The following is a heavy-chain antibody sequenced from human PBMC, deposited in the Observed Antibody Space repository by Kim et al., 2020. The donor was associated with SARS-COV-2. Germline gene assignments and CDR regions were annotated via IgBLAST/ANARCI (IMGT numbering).Heavy chain of an antibody. J-gene: IGHJ4*02. Sequence: SETLSLTCTVSGDSVNNSYWWNWVRQPPGKGLEWIGEIYRSGSTNSNPSLKSRVTISIDKSKNQFSLKLNSLTAADTAVYYCASRPIRNSWSTLGTYWGQGILVTVSS. CDR3: ASRPIRNSWSTLGTY. V-gene: IGHV4-4*02. CDR1: GDSVNNSYW. CDR2: IYRSGST. D-gene: IGHD6-13*01.